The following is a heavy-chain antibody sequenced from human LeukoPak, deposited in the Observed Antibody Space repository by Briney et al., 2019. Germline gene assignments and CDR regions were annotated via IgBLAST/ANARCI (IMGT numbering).Heavy chain of an antibody. Sequence: GGSLRLSCAASGFTFSSYGMHWVRQAPGKGLEWVAFIRYDGSNKYYADSGKGRFTISRDNSKNTLYLQMNSLRAEDTAVYYCAKDRARGKWLDAFDIWGQGTMVTVSS. J-gene: IGHJ3*02. V-gene: IGHV3-30*02. CDR1: GFTFSSYG. D-gene: IGHD3-22*01. CDR2: IRYDGSNK. CDR3: AKDRARGKWLDAFDI.